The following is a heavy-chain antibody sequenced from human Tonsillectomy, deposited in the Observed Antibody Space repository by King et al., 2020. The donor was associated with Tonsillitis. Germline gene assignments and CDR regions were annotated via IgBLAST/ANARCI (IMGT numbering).Heavy chain of an antibody. CDR2: INPNSGGT. CDR1: GYTFTAYY. J-gene: IGHJ4*02. CDR3: ARDFCGGDCYSFDY. V-gene: IGHV1-2*02. Sequence: VQLVESGAEVKKPGAPLKVSCKASGYTFTAYYMHWVRQAPGQGLEWMGWINPNSGGTNYAQKFQGRVTMTRDTSFSTAYVDLSRLRSDDTAVYYCARDFCGGDCYSFDYWGQGTLVTVSS. D-gene: IGHD2-21*02.